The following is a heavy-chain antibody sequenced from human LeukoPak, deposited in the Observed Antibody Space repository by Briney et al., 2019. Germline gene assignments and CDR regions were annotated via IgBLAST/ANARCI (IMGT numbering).Heavy chain of an antibody. CDR1: GGSISSYY. CDR2: IYYSGST. CDR3: AREGCSGGSCPNGAFDI. V-gene: IGHV4-59*06. Sequence: PSETLSLTCTVSGGSISSYYWSWIRQHPGNGLEWIGYIYYSGSTYYNPSLKSRVTISVDTSKNQFSLKLSSVTAADTAVYYCAREGCSGGSCPNGAFDIWGQGTMVTVSS. D-gene: IGHD2-15*01. J-gene: IGHJ3*02.